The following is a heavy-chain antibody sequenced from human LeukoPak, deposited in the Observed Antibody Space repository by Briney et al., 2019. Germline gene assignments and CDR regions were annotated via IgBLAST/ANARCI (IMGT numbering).Heavy chain of an antibody. J-gene: IGHJ4*02. V-gene: IGHV3-7*02. CDR2: IKQDGSEK. Sequence: GGSLRLSCAASGFTFSTYWMSWVRQAPGKGLEWVANIKQDGSEKNYVDSVKGRFTISRDNAKNSLYLQMSSLRTEDTAVYYCSSSTAIGYWGQGTLVTVSS. CDR3: SSSTAIGY. CDR1: GFTFSTYW.